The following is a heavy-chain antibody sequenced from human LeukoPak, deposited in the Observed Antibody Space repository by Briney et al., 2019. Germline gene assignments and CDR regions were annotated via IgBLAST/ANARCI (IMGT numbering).Heavy chain of an antibody. D-gene: IGHD5-12*01. V-gene: IGHV4-4*02. CDR2: IYHRGST. Sequence: SETLSLTCAVSGDSIITSNWWNWVRQPPGKGLEWIGKIYHRGSTNYNPSLKSRVTMSVDKSKNQFSLNLTSVTAADTAVYYCSTSRDGYNHFDYWGQGILVTVSS. J-gene: IGHJ4*02. CDR3: STSRDGYNHFDY. CDR1: GDSIITSNW.